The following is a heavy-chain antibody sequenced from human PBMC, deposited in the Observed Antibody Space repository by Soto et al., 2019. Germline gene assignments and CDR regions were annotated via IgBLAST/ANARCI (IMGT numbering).Heavy chain of an antibody. CDR3: AKESSNYPYFDY. CDR2: ITGSGSST. V-gene: IGHV3-23*01. D-gene: IGHD3-3*01. Sequence: EVQLLESGGGLVQPGGSLRLSCAASGFTFRRYDMNWVRQAPGKGLEWVSFITGSGSSTYNAESVKGRFTISRDNSRNTLYLQMNSLRAEDTAVYYCAKESSNYPYFDYWGQGTPVTVSS. CDR1: GFTFRRYD. J-gene: IGHJ4*02.